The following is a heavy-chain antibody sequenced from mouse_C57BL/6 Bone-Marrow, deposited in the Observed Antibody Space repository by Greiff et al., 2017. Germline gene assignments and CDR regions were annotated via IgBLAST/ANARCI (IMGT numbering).Heavy chain of an antibody. CDR3: ARTSYYNNYDAMDY. D-gene: IGHD2-5*01. CDR1: GYTFTSYW. V-gene: IGHV1-69*01. Sequence: QVQLQQSGAELVMPGASVKLSCKASGYTFTSYWMHWVKQRPGQGLEWIGEIDPSDRYTNYNQKFKGKSTLTVDKSSSTAYMQLSRLTAEDSAVYYCARTSYYNNYDAMDYWGQGTSVTVSS. CDR2: IDPSDRYT. J-gene: IGHJ4*01.